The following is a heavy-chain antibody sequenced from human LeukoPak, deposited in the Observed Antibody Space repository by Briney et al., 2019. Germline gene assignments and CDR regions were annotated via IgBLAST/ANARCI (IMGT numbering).Heavy chain of an antibody. CDR3: ARGRGWFGELKFDY. J-gene: IGHJ4*02. CDR1: GGSFSGYY. Sequence: SETLSLTCAVYGGSFSGYYWSWIRQPPGKGLEWIGEINHSGSTNYNPSLKSRVTISVDTSKNQFSLKLSSVTAADTAVYYCARGRGWFGELKFDYWGQGTLVTVSS. CDR2: INHSGST. V-gene: IGHV4-34*01. D-gene: IGHD3-10*01.